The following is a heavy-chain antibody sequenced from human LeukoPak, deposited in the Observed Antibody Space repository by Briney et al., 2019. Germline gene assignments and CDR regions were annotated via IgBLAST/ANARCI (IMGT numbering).Heavy chain of an antibody. Sequence: SVKVSCKASGGTFSSYAISWVRQAPGQGLEWMGRIIPILGIANYAQKFQGRVTITADKSTSTAYMELSSLRSEDTAVYYCARDSPATRGMDVWGQGTTVTVSS. J-gene: IGHJ6*02. CDR3: ARDSPATRGMDV. CDR2: IIPILGIA. V-gene: IGHV1-69*04. CDR1: GGTFSSYA.